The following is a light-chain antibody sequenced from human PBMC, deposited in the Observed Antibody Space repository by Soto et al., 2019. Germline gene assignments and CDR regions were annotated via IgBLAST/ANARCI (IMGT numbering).Light chain of an antibody. J-gene: IGKJ1*01. CDR3: QQYYNWPPWT. V-gene: IGKV3-15*01. CDR2: GAS. Sequence: EIVMTQSPATLSVSPGERATLSCRASQTVGSNLAWYQQKPGQAPRFLIYGASTRATGVPARFSGSGSGTEFTLTISSLQSEDFAVYYCQQYYNWPPWTFGQGTKVEIK. CDR1: QTVGSN.